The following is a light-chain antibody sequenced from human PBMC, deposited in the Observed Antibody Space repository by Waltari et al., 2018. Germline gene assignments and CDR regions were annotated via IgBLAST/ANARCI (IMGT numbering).Light chain of an antibody. CDR1: SLRSYY. Sequence: SSELTQDPAVSVALGQTVRITCQGDSLRSYYASWYQQKPGQAPVLVLYGKNNRPSGIPDRFSGSSSGNTASLTITGAQAEDEADYYCNSRDSSGNHLGVFGGGTKLTVL. CDR2: GKN. V-gene: IGLV3-19*01. J-gene: IGLJ2*01. CDR3: NSRDSSGNHLGV.